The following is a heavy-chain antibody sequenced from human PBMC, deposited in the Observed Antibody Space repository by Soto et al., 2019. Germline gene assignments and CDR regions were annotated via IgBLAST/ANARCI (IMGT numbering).Heavy chain of an antibody. CDR3: ARVTSDDRSTISGVVIGTMDV. CDR2: IYHSGST. D-gene: IGHD3-3*01. CDR1: GGSIRTTRYY. Sequence: QVQLQESGPGLVKFSQTLSLTCTVSGGSIRTTRYYWSWIRQHPGKGLEWIAYIYHSGSTYYNPSLTSRVDMSVDTSSDQLSLSLSAVTAADTAVYYCARVTSDDRSTISGVVIGTMDVGGQGTTVTVSS. J-gene: IGHJ6*02. V-gene: IGHV4-31*03.